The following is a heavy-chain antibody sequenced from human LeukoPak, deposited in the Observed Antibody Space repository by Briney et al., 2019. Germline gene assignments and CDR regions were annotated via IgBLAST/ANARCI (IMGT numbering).Heavy chain of an antibody. CDR3: ARSWGIFGVVRYAFDI. D-gene: IGHD3-3*01. Sequence: PSETLSLTCTVSGGSISSGSYSWRWIRQPAGKGLEWIGRIYTSGSTNYNPSLKSRLTIPVDTSKNQFSLKLSSVTAADTAVYYCARSWGIFGVVRYAFDIWGQGTMVTVSS. J-gene: IGHJ3*02. CDR2: IYTSGST. V-gene: IGHV4-61*02. CDR1: GGSISSGSYS.